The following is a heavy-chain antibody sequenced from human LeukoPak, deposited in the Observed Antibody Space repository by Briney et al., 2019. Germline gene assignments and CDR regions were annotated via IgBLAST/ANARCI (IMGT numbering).Heavy chain of an antibody. CDR3: ARAGAGFRGSGWYSDDAFDI. J-gene: IGHJ3*02. CDR2: INHSGST. CDR1: GGSFSGYY. V-gene: IGHV4-34*01. D-gene: IGHD6-19*01. Sequence: SETLSLTCAVYGGSFSGYYWSWIRQPPGKGLEWIGEINHSGSTNYNPSLKSRVTISVDTSKNQFSLKLSSVTAADTAVYYCARAGAGFRGSGWYSDDAFDIWGQGTMVTVSS.